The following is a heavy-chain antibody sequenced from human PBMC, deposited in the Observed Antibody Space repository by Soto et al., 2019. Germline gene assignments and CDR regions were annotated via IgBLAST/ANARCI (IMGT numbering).Heavy chain of an antibody. V-gene: IGHV1-69*12. CDR2: IIPIFGTA. D-gene: IGHD1-26*01. J-gene: IGHJ6*02. CDR1: GGTFSTYA. Sequence: QVQLVQSGAEVKKPGSSVKVSCKASGGTFSTYAISWVRQAPGKGLEWMGGIIPIFGTADYAQKFQGRVTITADESTSTAYMELSSLRSEDTAVYYCASREHDVIGGNYSYAMDVGGQGTTVTVPS. CDR3: ASREHDVIGGNYSYAMDV.